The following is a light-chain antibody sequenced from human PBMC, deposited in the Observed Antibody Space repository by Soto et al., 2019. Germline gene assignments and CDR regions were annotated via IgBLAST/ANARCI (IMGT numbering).Light chain of an antibody. J-gene: IGKJ2*01. CDR2: EAS. CDR3: QQYDNWPPT. V-gene: IGKV3-15*01. Sequence: VVMTQSPATLSVSPGERATLSCRASQNINTNLVWYRQKPGQSPRLLIYEASARAAGVPGRLSGSGSGAEFTLTISSLQSEDFAVYSCQQYDNWPPTFGQGTKLEI. CDR1: QNINTN.